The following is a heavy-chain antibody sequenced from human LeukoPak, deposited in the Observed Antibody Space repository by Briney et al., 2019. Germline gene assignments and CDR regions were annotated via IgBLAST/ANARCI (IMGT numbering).Heavy chain of an antibody. CDR1: GFTFSNAW. Sequence: GGSLRRSCAASGFTFSNAWMSWVRQAPGKGLEWVGRIKSKTDGGTTDYAAPVKGGFTISRDDSKNTLYLQMNSLKTEDTAVYYCTASSTSCYICWGQGTLVTVSS. CDR2: IKSKTDGGTT. D-gene: IGHD2-2*02. V-gene: IGHV3-15*01. J-gene: IGHJ4*02. CDR3: TASSTSCYIC.